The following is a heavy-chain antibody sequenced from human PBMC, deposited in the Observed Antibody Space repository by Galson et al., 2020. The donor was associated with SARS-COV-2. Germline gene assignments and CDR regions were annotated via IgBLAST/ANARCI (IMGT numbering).Heavy chain of an antibody. D-gene: IGHD3-3*01. CDR3: LTYYAFWSGYPYDYYYFIDV. CDR1: GFTFSNAW. J-gene: IGHJ6*02. CDR2: IQSKTDGGTP. Sequence: TVGSLRLSCAASGFTFSNAWMSWVRQAPGKGLEWVGRIQSKTDGGTPDYAAPVKGRFTISRDDSKNTLYLQMNSLKTEDTAVYYRLTYYAFWSGYPYDYYYFIDVCGQGTTVAVSS. V-gene: IGHV3-15*01.